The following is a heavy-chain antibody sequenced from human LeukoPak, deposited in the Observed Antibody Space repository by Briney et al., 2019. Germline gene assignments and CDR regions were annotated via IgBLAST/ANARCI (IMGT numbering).Heavy chain of an antibody. CDR1: GGSISSGGYY. CDR3: ARLRGPGTIDY. CDR2: IYYSGST. V-gene: IGHV4-39*01. Sequence: SETLSLTCTVSGGSISSGGYYWSWIRQPPGKGLEWIGSIYYSGSTYYNSSLKSRVTISVDTSKNQFSLKLSSVTAADTAVYYCARLRGPGTIDYWGQGTLVTVSS. J-gene: IGHJ4*02. D-gene: IGHD3-10*01.